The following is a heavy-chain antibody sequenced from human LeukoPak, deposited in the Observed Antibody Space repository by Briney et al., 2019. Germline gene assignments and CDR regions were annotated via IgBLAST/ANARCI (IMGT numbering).Heavy chain of an antibody. CDR1: GDSVSSNSAA. D-gene: IGHD6-6*01. J-gene: IGHJ5*02. CDR3: ARGIAARRGDWLDP. CDR2: TYYRSKWYN. V-gene: IGHV6-1*01. Sequence: SHTLSLTCAISGDSVSSNSAAWNWIRQSPSRGLEWLGRTYYRSKWYNDYALSLKSRITINPDTSKNQFSLQLNSVTPEDTAVYYCARGIAARRGDWLDPWGQGTLVTVSS.